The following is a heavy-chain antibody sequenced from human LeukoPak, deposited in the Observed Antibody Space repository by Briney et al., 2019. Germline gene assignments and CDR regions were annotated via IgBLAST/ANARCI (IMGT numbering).Heavy chain of an antibody. CDR3: AKDGRTGYPFDS. V-gene: IGHV3-30*02. Sequence: GGSLRLSCAASGFTFSNYEMNWVRQAPGKGLEWVTFIRDDGSNKYYADSVKGRFTISRDTSKNTLYLQMNSLRVEDTAVYYCAKDGRTGYPFDSWGQGTLVTVSS. D-gene: IGHD5-12*01. CDR2: IRDDGSNK. J-gene: IGHJ4*02. CDR1: GFTFSNYE.